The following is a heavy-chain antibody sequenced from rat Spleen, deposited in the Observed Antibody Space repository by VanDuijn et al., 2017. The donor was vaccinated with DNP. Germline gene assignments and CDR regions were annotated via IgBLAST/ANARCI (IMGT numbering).Heavy chain of an antibody. Sequence: EVQLQESGPGLVKPSQSLSLTCSVTGYSITSNYWAWIRKFPGNKMEWMGYISYSGTTGYNPSLKSRISITRDTSKNQFFLHLNSVTTEDTATYYCARSNSGDPNWFAYWGQGTLVTVSS. CDR3: ARSNSGDPNWFAY. CDR1: GYSITSNY. D-gene: IGHD1-1*01. J-gene: IGHJ3*01. V-gene: IGHV3-1*01. CDR2: ISYSGTT.